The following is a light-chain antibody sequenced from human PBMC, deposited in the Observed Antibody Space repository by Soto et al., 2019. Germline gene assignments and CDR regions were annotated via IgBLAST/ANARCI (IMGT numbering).Light chain of an antibody. CDR1: SSNIGAGYD. CDR2: GNN. J-gene: IGLJ3*02. V-gene: IGLV1-40*01. Sequence: QAVVTQPPSVSGAPGQRVTISCTGSSSNIGAGYDVHWYQQLPGTAPKLLIYGNNNRPSGVPDRFSGSKSGTSASLAITGLHAEDEADYYCQSYDSSLSGCVFGGGTKVTVL. CDR3: QSYDSSLSGCV.